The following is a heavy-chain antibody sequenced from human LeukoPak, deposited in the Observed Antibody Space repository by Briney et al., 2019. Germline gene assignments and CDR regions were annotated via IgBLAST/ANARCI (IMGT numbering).Heavy chain of an antibody. J-gene: IGHJ4*02. D-gene: IGHD2-2*01. Sequence: PGGSLRLSCAASGFTFSSYSMNWVRQAPGKGLEWVSYISSSSSTIYYADFVKGRFTISRDNSKNTLYLQMNSLRAEDTAVYYCARDRDVVPAAIRNYFDYWGQGTLVTVSS. CDR3: ARDRDVVPAAIRNYFDY. CDR2: ISSSSSTI. CDR1: GFTFSSYS. V-gene: IGHV3-48*01.